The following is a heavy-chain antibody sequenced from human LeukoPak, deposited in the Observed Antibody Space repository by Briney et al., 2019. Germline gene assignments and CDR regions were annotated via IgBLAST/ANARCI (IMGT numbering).Heavy chain of an antibody. D-gene: IGHD3-10*01. CDR1: GFTFSQAW. CDR3: TTGLGNYYDY. V-gene: IGHV3-15*01. Sequence: PGESLTLSCVASGFTFSQAWMHWVRQAPGKGVECVGRVKSKVHGGATDYAAPVKGRLTISRDDSVNTVYLQMNSLKTEDTALYYCTTGLGNYYDYWGQGTLVTVSS. CDR2: VKSKVHGGAT. J-gene: IGHJ4*02.